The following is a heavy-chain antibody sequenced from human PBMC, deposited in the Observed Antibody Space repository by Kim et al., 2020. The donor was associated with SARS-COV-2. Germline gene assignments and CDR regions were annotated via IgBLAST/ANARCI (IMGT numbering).Heavy chain of an antibody. CDR1: GFTFSSYW. CDR2: IYNEGSST. Sequence: GGSLRLSCAASGFTFSSYWMHWVRQAPGKALAWVSRIYNEGSSTNYADSVKGRFTISRDNGKNTLYLQMTSLRAEDTAVYYCAREYSSSSGGRVFDIWGQGTIVTVSS. J-gene: IGHJ3*02. V-gene: IGHV3-74*01. CDR3: AREYSSSSGGRVFDI. D-gene: IGHD6-6*01.